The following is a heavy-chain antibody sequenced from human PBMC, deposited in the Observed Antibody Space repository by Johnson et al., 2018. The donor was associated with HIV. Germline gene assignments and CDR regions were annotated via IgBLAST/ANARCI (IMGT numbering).Heavy chain of an antibody. J-gene: IGHJ3*02. D-gene: IGHD2-15*01. CDR2: VSYDGSNR. CDR1: EFTFSNYA. Sequence: QVQLVESGGGVVQPGGSLRLSCAASEFTFSNYAMHWVRQAPGKGLEWVAVVSYDGSNRYYADSVTGRFTISRDNSKNTLYLQMNNLRPDDTAVYYCARPTGWLRAFDIWGQGTMVTVSS. V-gene: IGHV3-30*14. CDR3: ARPTGWLRAFDI.